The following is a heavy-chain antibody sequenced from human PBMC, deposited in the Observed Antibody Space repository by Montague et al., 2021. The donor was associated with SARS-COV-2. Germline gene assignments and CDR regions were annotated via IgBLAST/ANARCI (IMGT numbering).Heavy chain of an antibody. J-gene: IGHJ5*02. CDR3: ATTRGSTFGYAS. CDR2: IYPRDSDT. CDR1: GYTFPTYW. V-gene: IGHV5-51*01. D-gene: IGHD2/OR15-2a*01. Sequence: QSGAEVKAPGESLTISCYNSGYTFPTYWIVWVRQIPGKGLQWLGLIYPRDSDTRYSPSFAGQVTISADTSMNTAYLHWSSLKASDSGMYYCATTRGSTFGYASWGQGTLVTVSS.